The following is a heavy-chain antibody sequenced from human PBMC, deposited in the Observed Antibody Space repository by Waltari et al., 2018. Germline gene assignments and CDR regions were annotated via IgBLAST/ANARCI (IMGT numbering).Heavy chain of an antibody. Sequence: QVQLQESGPGLVKPSETLSLTCAFSGGSLPSNYWSWIRQPPGKGMEWIAYIYYSGSTNYNPSLRSRLTISVDTSKNQFSLNKSSVTATDTAVYYCARGVGSGDYNLDYWGQGTLVTVSS. D-gene: IGHD4-17*01. CDR2: IYYSGST. CDR1: GGSLPSNY. V-gene: IGHV4-59*12. CDR3: ARGVGSGDYNLDY. J-gene: IGHJ4*02.